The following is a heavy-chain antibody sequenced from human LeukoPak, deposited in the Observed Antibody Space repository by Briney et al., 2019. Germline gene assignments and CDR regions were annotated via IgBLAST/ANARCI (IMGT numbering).Heavy chain of an antibody. D-gene: IGHD5-18*01. Sequence: SETLSLTCTVSGGSINSYYWSWIRQPPGKGLEWVGYIYYSGSTYYNPSLKSRVTISVDTSKNQFSLKLTSVTAADTAVYYCARDPGYARWFDPWGQGTLVTVSS. CDR3: ARDPGYARWFDP. V-gene: IGHV4-59*12. CDR1: GGSINSYY. CDR2: IYYSGST. J-gene: IGHJ5*02.